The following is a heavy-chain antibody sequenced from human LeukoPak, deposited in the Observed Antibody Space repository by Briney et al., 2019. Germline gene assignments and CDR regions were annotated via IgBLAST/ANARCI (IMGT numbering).Heavy chain of an antibody. J-gene: IGHJ1*01. CDR2: INYSGST. V-gene: IGHV4-31*11. Sequence: NPSETLSLTCAVSGGSISSGGYRWTWIRQYPGKGLEWIGYINYSGSTYYNPSLKSRVIISVDTSKNQFSLNLNSVTAADTAAYYCAREMDAHPRIVVWGQGTLVTVSS. D-gene: IGHD2-21*01. CDR3: AREMDAHPRIVV. CDR1: GGSISSGGYR.